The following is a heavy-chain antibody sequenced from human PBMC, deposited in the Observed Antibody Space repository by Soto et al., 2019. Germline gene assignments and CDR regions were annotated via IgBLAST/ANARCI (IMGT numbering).Heavy chain of an antibody. CDR1: GFSLSNARMG. CDR2: IFSNDEK. J-gene: IGHJ3*02. V-gene: IGHV2-26*01. CDR3: ARIPRTFFYGSGLTTEGAFDI. D-gene: IGHD3-10*01. Sequence: QVTLKESGPVLVKPTETLTLTCTVSGFSLSNARMGVSWIRQPPGKALEWLAHIFSNDEKSYSTSLKSSLTISKDTSKSQVVLTMTNMDPVDTATYYCARIPRTFFYGSGLTTEGAFDIWGQGTMVTVSS.